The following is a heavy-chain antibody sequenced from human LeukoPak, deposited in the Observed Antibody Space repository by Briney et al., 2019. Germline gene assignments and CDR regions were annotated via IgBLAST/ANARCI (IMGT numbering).Heavy chain of an antibody. CDR2: ISAYNGNT. CDR3: ARGIDSASPPLGTFEI. J-gene: IGHJ3*02. D-gene: IGHD1-26*01. V-gene: IGHV1-18*04. CDR1: GYTFTSYG. Sequence: ASVKVSCKASGYTFTSYGITWVRQAPGQGLEWVGWISAYNGNTNYEQKLQGRVTMTRDTSTSTVYMELRSLRSDDTAVYYCARGIDSASPPLGTFEIWGQGTMVSVSS.